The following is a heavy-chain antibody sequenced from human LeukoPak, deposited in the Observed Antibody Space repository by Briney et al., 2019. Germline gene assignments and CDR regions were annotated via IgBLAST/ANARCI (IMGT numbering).Heavy chain of an antibody. CDR2: ISGSGAST. J-gene: IGHJ4*02. D-gene: IGHD6-13*01. CDR3: AKGSFTSSWTPLDY. Sequence: GGSLRLSCAASGFTFSSYAMSWVRQAPGKGLEWVSAISGSGASTYYADSVKGRFTISRDNSKNTLYLQMNSLRAEDTAVYYCAKGSFTSSWTPLDYWGQGTLVTVSS. V-gene: IGHV3-23*01. CDR1: GFTFSSYA.